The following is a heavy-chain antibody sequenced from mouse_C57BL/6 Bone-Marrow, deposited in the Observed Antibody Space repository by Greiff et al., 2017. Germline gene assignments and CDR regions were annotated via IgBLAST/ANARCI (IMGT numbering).Heavy chain of an antibody. J-gene: IGHJ1*03. D-gene: IGHD1-1*01. CDR1: GYTFTSYD. V-gene: IGHV1-85*01. Sequence: VQRVESGPELVKPGASVKLSCKASGYTFTSYDINWVKQRPGQGLEWIGWIYPRDGSTKYNEKFKGKATLTVNKSSSTAYMELRSLTSEDSAVYYCARERYYYGSSFYWYFDVWGTGTTVTVSS. CDR2: IYPRDGST. CDR3: ARERYYYGSSFYWYFDV.